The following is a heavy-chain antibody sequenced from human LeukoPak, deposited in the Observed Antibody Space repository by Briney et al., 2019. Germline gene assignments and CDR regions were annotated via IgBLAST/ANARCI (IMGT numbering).Heavy chain of an antibody. Sequence: SETLSLTCTVSGGSISSGDYYWSWIRQPPGKGLEWMGYIYYSGSTYYNPSLKSRVTISVDTSKNQFSLKLSSVTAADTAVYYCARDSPPAMDVWGQGTTVTVSS. CDR1: GGSISSGDYY. J-gene: IGHJ6*02. V-gene: IGHV4-30-4*01. CDR2: IYYSGST. CDR3: ARDSPPAMDV.